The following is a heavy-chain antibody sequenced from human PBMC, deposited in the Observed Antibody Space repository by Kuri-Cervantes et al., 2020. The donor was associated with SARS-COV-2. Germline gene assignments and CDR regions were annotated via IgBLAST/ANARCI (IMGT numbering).Heavy chain of an antibody. V-gene: IGHV3-23*01. D-gene: IGHD2-21*02. CDR2: ISVSGGST. CDR1: GFTIGSYV. Sequence: GEALNTSCAASGFTIGSYVMIWVRQAPGKGLGWGSTISVSGGSTYYEDSVKGRFTISRDSSENTLYLQMNSLRAEDTAVYYCARAYCGGDCEFDYWGQGTLVTVSS. CDR3: ARAYCGGDCEFDY. J-gene: IGHJ4*02.